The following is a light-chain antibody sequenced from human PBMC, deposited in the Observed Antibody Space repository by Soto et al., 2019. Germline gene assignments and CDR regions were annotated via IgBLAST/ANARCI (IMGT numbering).Light chain of an antibody. CDR2: EVS. Sequence: QSVLTQPASVSGSPGQSITISCTGTSSDVGSYNLVYWYQQHPGQVPKLMVYEVSKRPAGVSNRFSGSKSGNTASLTISGLQAEDEADYYCCSFATRGTWVFGGGTKVTVL. V-gene: IGLV2-23*02. CDR1: SSDVGSYNL. CDR3: CSFATRGTWV. J-gene: IGLJ3*02.